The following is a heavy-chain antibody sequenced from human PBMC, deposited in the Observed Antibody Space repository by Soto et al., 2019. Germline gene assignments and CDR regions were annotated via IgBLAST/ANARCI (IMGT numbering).Heavy chain of an antibody. Sequence: QVQLQQWGAGLLKPSETLSLTCAVYGGSFNDYYWSWIRQPPGKGLEWIGEINHTGHKNYNPSLKNRVTITFETAKNKITLKVSSVTAADTAVYYCARSGPHFDSWGQGILVTVSS. V-gene: IGHV4-34*01. D-gene: IGHD3-10*01. CDR3: ARSGPHFDS. J-gene: IGHJ5*01. CDR2: INHTGHK. CDR1: GGSFNDYY.